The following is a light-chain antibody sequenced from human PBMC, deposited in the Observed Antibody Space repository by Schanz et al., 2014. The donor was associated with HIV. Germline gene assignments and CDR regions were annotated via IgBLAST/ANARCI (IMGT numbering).Light chain of an antibody. CDR2: KAS. Sequence: DIQMTQSPSTLSASVGDRVTITCRASQSISSWLAWYQQKPGKAPNLLIYKASSLESGVPSRFSGSGSGTDFTLTISSLQPEDFATYYCLQHYNYPVTFGQGTKLEIK. V-gene: IGKV1-5*03. CDR3: LQHYNYPVT. CDR1: QSISSW. J-gene: IGKJ2*01.